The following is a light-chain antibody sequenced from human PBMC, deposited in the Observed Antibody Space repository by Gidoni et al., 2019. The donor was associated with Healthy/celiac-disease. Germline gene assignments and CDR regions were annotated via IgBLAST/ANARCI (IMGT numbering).Light chain of an antibody. CDR1: QSVSSY. J-gene: IGKJ3*01. CDR2: DAS. Sequence: EIVLTQSTATLSLSPGERATLSCRASQSVSSYLAWYQQKPGQAPRLLIYDASNRATGIPDRFSGSGSGTDFTLTISSLEPEDFAVYYCQQRSNWPMTFGPGTKVDIK. V-gene: IGKV3-11*01. CDR3: QQRSNWPMT.